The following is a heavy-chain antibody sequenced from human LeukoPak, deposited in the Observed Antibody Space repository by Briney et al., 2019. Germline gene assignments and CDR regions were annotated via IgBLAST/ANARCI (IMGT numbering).Heavy chain of an antibody. CDR3: TKVTSYCSGIRCYLDYFDY. J-gene: IGHJ4*02. D-gene: IGHD2-15*01. CDR2: IWYDGSNK. V-gene: IGHV3-33*06. CDR1: GFTFSSYG. Sequence: GGSLRLSCAASGFTFSSYGMHWVRQAPGKGLEWVAVIWYDGSNKYYADSVKGRFTISRDNSKNTLYLQMNSLRAEDTAVYYCTKVTSYCSGIRCYLDYFDYWGQGTLVTVSS.